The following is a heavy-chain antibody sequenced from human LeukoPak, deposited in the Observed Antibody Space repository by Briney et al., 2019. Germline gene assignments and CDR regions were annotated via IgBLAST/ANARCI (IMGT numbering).Heavy chain of an antibody. V-gene: IGHV3-48*04. Sequence: PGGSLRLSCAASGFTFSSYSMNWVRQAPGRGLEWVSYISSSSSTIYYADSVKGRFTISRDNAKNSLYLQMNSLRAEDTAVYYCARGHDYLDYWGQGTLVTVSS. CDR1: GFTFSSYS. CDR2: ISSSSSTI. J-gene: IGHJ4*02. D-gene: IGHD3-3*01. CDR3: ARGHDYLDY.